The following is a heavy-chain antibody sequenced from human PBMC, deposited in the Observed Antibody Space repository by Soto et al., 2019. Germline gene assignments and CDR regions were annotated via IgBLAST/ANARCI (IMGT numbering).Heavy chain of an antibody. V-gene: IGHV3-30-3*01. J-gene: IGHJ4*02. CDR3: ARDIEYSSSSADY. CDR1: GFTFSSYA. D-gene: IGHD6-6*01. Sequence: QVQLVESGGGVVQPGRSLRLSCAASGFTFSSYAMHWVRQAPGKGLEWVAVISYDGSNKYYADSEKGRFTISRDNSKNTLYLQMNSLRAEDTAVYYCARDIEYSSSSADYWGQGTLVSVSS. CDR2: ISYDGSNK.